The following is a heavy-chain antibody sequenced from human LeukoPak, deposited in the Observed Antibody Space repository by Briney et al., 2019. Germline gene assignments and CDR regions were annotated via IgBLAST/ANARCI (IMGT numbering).Heavy chain of an antibody. CDR3: TILPVYCSDGSCYFDY. V-gene: IGHV3-73*01. CDR1: GFTFSGSA. D-gene: IGHD2-15*01. CDR2: IKDKANNYAT. J-gene: IGHJ4*01. Sequence: GGSLRLSCAASGFTFSGSAMHWVRQASGKGLEWVGRIKDKANNYATAYAVSMKGRFTISRDDSKNTAYLQMNSLKTEDTAVYYFTILPVYCSDGSCYFDYWGQGTLLTVSS.